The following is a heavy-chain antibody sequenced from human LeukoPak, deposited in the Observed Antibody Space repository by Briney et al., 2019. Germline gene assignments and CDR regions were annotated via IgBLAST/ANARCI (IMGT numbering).Heavy chain of an antibody. CDR2: INPDRTVT. CDR3: VRDSPSGFFDL. CDR1: GFTFNTYW. V-gene: IGHV3-74*01. D-gene: IGHD6-19*01. Sequence: GGSLRLSCAASGFTFNTYWMHWVRQAPGKGLVWVSPINPDRTVTTYADSVKSRFTISRDNAKNTLYLQMNSLKAEDTAVYYCVRDSPSGFFDLWGRGTLVTVSS. J-gene: IGHJ2*01.